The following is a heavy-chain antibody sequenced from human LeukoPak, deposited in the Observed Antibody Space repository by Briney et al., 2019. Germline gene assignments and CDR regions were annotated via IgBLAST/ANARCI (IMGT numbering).Heavy chain of an antibody. J-gene: IGHJ4*02. CDR3: ARDFHGDYYFDY. V-gene: IGHV3-48*04. Sequence: GGSLRLSCAASGFTFMNYWMHWVRQAPGKGLEWVSYISSSGSTIYYADSVKGRFTISRDNAKNSLYLQMNSLRAEDTAVYYCARDFHGDYYFDYWGQGTLVTVSS. CDR2: ISSSGSTI. D-gene: IGHD4-17*01. CDR1: GFTFMNYW.